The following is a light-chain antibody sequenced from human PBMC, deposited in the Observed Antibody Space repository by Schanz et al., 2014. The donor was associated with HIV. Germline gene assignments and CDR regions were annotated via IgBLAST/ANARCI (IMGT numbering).Light chain of an antibody. CDR2: SNN. J-gene: IGLJ2*01. CDR1: SSNIGSNY. Sequence: QSVLTQPPSASGTPGQRVTISCSGSSSNIGSNYVNWYQQLSGTAPKLLIYSNNQRPSGVPDRFSGSKSGTSASLAISGLQSEDEADYYCATWDISLNGPVFGGGTKLTVL. V-gene: IGLV1-44*01. CDR3: ATWDISLNGPV.